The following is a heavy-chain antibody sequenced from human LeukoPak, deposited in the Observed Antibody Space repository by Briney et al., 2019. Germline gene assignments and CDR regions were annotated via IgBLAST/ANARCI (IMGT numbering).Heavy chain of an antibody. CDR2: TTFSGNT. CDR3: ARGGFYGSGGSTDF. V-gene: IGHV4-59*12. J-gene: IGHJ4*02. D-gene: IGHD3-10*01. Sequence: PSETLSLTCTVSGDSISTFYWTWIRQPPGKGLEWIGETTFSGNTNYSPSLKSRVTISADTSKNQFSLKLRSVTAADTAVYYCARGGFYGSGGSTDFWGQGTLVTVSS. CDR1: GDSISTFY.